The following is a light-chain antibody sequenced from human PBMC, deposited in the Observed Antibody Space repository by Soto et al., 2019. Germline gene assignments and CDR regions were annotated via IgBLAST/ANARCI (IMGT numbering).Light chain of an antibody. J-gene: IGLJ1*01. V-gene: IGLV2-11*01. CDR1: SSDVGRYSY. CDR2: DVS. CDR3: CSYAGTYKGV. Sequence: QSVLTQPRSVSGSPGQSVSISCTGTSSDVGRYSYVSWYQQHPGKAPKLMIYDVSERPSGVPDRFSGSKSGNTASLTISGLQAQDEADYYCCSYAGTYKGVLGTGTKVT.